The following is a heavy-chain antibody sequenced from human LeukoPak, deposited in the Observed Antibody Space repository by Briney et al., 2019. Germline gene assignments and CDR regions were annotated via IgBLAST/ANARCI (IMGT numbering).Heavy chain of an antibody. J-gene: IGHJ5*02. CDR1: GFTFTNYW. CDR3: TRNYYGSGGYSWFDP. V-gene: IGHV3-74*01. CDR2: IDIDGTGT. D-gene: IGHD3-10*01. Sequence: GGSLRLSCAASGFTFTNYWMHWVRQAPGKGLVWVSRIDIDGTGTSYADSVKGRFTISRDNAKNTLYLQMNSLKTEDTAVYYCTRNYYGSGGYSWFDPWGQGTLVTVSS.